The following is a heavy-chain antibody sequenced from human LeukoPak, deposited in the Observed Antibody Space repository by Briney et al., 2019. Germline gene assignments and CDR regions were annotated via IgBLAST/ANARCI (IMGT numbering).Heavy chain of an antibody. V-gene: IGHV1-69-2*01. Sequence: ATVKISCKASGYTFTDYYMHWVQQAPGKGLEWMGRVDPEDGETIYAEKFQGRVTMTRDTSISTAYMELSRLRSDDTAVYYCARGGPFDWLPEGYFDYWGQGTLVTVSS. CDR1: GYTFTDYY. CDR3: ARGGPFDWLPEGYFDY. J-gene: IGHJ4*02. CDR2: VDPEDGET. D-gene: IGHD3-9*01.